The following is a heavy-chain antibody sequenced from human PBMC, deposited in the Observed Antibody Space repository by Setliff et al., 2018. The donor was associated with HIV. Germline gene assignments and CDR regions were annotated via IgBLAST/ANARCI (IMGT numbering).Heavy chain of an antibody. CDR3: VGGSGTDRYDY. CDR1: GFTFSSYA. V-gene: IGHV3-72*01. Sequence: GGSLRLSCAASGFTFSSYASGWVRQAPGKGLEWVGRLRNGNRNSTEYAASVKGRFTLSRDDSENSLYLQMNSLKTEDTAVYYCVGGSGTDRYDYWGRGTLVTVSS. J-gene: IGHJ4*02. CDR2: LRNGNRNST. D-gene: IGHD3-10*01.